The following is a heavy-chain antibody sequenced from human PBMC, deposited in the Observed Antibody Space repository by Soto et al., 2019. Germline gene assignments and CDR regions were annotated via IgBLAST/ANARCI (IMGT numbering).Heavy chain of an antibody. CDR3: AKDGGYYDSSGYYYFDY. D-gene: IGHD3-22*01. CDR1: GFTFDDYA. J-gene: IGHJ4*02. Sequence: EVQLVESGGGLVQPGRSLRLSCAASGFTFDDYAMHWVRQAPGKGLEWVSGISWNSGSIGYADSVKGRFTISRDNAKNSLYLQMHSLRAEDTALYYCAKDGGYYDSSGYYYFDYWGQGTLVTVSS. CDR2: ISWNSGSI. V-gene: IGHV3-9*01.